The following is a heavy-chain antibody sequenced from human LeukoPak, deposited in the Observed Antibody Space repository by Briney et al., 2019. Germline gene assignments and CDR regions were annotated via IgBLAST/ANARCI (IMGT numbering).Heavy chain of an antibody. D-gene: IGHD1-26*01. J-gene: IGHJ4*02. Sequence: SETLSLTCTVSGGSISSSRYYWGWIRQPPGKGLEWIGSIYYSGSTYYNPSLKSRATISVDTSKNQFSLKLSSATAADTAVYYCARVVGSYLYYFDYWGQGTLVTVSS. CDR2: IYYSGST. V-gene: IGHV4-39*01. CDR1: GGSISSSRYY. CDR3: ARVVGSYLYYFDY.